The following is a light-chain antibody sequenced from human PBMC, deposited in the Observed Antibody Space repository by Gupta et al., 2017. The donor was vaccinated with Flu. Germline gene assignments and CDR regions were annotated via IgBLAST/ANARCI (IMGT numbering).Light chain of an antibody. Sequence: QGDSLRSYYASWYQQKPGQAPVLVIYGKNNRPSGIPDRFSGSSSGNTASLTITGAQAEDEADDYCNSRDSSGNHQVFGTGTKVTVL. CDR2: GKN. J-gene: IGLJ1*01. CDR1: SLRSYY. CDR3: NSRDSSGNHQV. V-gene: IGLV3-19*01.